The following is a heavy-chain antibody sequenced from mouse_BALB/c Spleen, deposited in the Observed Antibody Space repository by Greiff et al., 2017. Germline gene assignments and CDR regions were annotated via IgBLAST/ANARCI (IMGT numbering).Heavy chain of an antibody. J-gene: IGHJ2*01. CDR2: INPSTGYT. D-gene: IGHD2-4*01. V-gene: IGHV1-7*01. CDR3: ARGITTDY. CDR1: GYTFTSYW. Sequence: QVQLKESGAELAKPGASVKMSCKASGYTFTSYWMHWVKQRPGQGLEWIGYINPSTGYTEYNQKFKDKATLTADKSSSTAYMQLSSLTSEDSAVYYCARGITTDYWGQGTTLTVSS.